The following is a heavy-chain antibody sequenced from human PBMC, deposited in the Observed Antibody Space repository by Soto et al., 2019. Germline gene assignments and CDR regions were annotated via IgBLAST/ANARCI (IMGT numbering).Heavy chain of an antibody. J-gene: IGHJ6*02. D-gene: IGHD6-13*01. V-gene: IGHV1-69*13. CDR1: GGTFSSYA. CDR2: IIPIFGTA. CDR3: ERALRIAAAGTHNYDYGMDV. Sequence: SVKVSCTVSGGTFSSYAISWVRQAPGQGLEWMGGIIPIFGTANYAQKFQGRVTITADESTSTAYMELSSLRSEDTAVYYCERALRIAAAGTHNYDYGMDVWGQGTAVPVS.